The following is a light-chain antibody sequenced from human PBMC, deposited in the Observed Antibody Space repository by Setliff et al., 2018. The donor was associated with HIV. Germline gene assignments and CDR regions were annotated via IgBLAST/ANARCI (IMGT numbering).Light chain of an antibody. Sequence: QSALTQPPSASGSPGQSVTISCTGTSSDVGGYNYVSWYQQHPGKAPKLVTFEVTKRPSGVPDRFSGSKSGNTASLTVSGLQAEDEADYYCSSYAGNNKYVFGTGTKSPS. CDR1: SSDVGGYNY. CDR2: EVT. CDR3: SSYAGNNKYV. J-gene: IGLJ1*01. V-gene: IGLV2-8*01.